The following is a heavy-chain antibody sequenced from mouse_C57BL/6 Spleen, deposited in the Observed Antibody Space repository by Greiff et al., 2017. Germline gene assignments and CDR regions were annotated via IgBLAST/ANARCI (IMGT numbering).Heavy chain of an antibody. V-gene: IGHV14-2*01. Sequence: EVQLQQSGAELVKPGASVKLSCTASGFNIKDYYMHWVKQRTEQGLEWIGRIDPEAGEPKYAPKFQGKATITAETSSNTAYLQLSSLTSEDTAVYYCAREPEDYWGQGTTLTVSS. CDR2: IDPEAGEP. J-gene: IGHJ2*01. CDR1: GFNIKDYY. CDR3: AREPEDY.